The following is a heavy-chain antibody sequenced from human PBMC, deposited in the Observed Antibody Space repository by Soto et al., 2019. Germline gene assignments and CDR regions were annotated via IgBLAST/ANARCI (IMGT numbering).Heavy chain of an antibody. D-gene: IGHD3-10*01. Sequence: PSETLSLTCNVSGGSISSRGYYWNWIRQHPGKGLEYIGYISYSGSTYYNPSLKSRLTISVDTSKNQFSLKLNSVTAADTAVYYCARDRSTRMVGMDVWGQGTTVTVSS. CDR1: GGSISSRGYY. CDR2: ISYSGST. V-gene: IGHV4-31*03. CDR3: ARDRSTRMVGMDV. J-gene: IGHJ6*02.